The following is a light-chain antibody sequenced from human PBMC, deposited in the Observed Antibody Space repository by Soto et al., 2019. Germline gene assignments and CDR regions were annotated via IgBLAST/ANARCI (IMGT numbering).Light chain of an antibody. CDR1: QSVSSSY. J-gene: IGKJ1*01. CDR3: QQRSNWPWT. Sequence: EIVLTQSPGTLSLSPGERATLSCRASQSVSSSYLAWYQQKPGQAPRLLIYGASSRATGIPDGFSGSGSGTDFTLTISSLEPEDFAVYYCQQRSNWPWTFGQGTKVDI. V-gene: IGKV3D-20*02. CDR2: GAS.